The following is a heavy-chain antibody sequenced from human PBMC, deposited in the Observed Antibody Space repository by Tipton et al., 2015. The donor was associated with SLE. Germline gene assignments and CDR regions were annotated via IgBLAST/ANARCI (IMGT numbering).Heavy chain of an antibody. Sequence: TLSLTCTVSDGSISDYYWTWIRQPAGEGLEWIGRIYASVSTNYNPSLRSRAAMSVDTSKRHFSLKLTSVTAADTAVYYCARVSPTVAGTFDSWGQGTLV. V-gene: IGHV4-4*07. J-gene: IGHJ4*02. CDR1: DGSISDYY. CDR2: IYASVST. D-gene: IGHD6-19*01. CDR3: ARVSPTVAGTFDS.